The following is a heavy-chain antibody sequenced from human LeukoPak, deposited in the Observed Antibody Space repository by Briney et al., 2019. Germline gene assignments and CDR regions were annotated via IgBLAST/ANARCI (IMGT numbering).Heavy chain of an antibody. Sequence: PGGSLRLSCAASGFTFDYYAMHWVRQAPGKGLEWVSGISLNSLKTGYADSVKGRFIISRDNAKNSLDLQINSLRSEGTALYYCVKDDGWYSWGQGTMVTVSS. D-gene: IGHD2-15*01. J-gene: IGHJ3*01. CDR1: GFTFDYYA. CDR2: ISLNSLKT. CDR3: VKDDGWYS. V-gene: IGHV3-9*01.